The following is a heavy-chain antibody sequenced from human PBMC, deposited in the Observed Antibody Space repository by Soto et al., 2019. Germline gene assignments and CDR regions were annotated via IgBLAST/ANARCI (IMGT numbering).Heavy chain of an antibody. CDR1: GYTFINYH. D-gene: IGHD2-2*01. Sequence: ASVKVSCKASGYTFINYHMHWVRQAPGQGLEWMGIIIPSGGSTNYAQKFQGRVKMTRDTSTSTVYMELSSLGSEDTAVYYCARSGAVVPAAYSDFWGQGTQVNVSS. V-gene: IGHV1-46*03. CDR2: IIPSGGST. J-gene: IGHJ4*02. CDR3: ARSGAVVPAAYSDF.